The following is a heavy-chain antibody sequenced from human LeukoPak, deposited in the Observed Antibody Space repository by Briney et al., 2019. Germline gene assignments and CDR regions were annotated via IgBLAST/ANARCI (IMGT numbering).Heavy chain of an antibody. CDR3: AREDTLKGLDY. CDR1: GGSISSSSYY. CDR2: MYYSGST. Sequence: SETLSLTCTVSGGSISSSSYYWGWIRQPPGKGLEWIGSMYYSGSTYYNPSLKSRVTISVDTSKNQFSLKLNSVTAADTAVYYCAREDTLKGLDYWGQGTLVTVSS. J-gene: IGHJ4*02. D-gene: IGHD5-18*01. V-gene: IGHV4-39*01.